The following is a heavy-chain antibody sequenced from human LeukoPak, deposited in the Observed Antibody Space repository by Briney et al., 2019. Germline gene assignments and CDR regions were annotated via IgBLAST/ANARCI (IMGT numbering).Heavy chain of an antibody. Sequence: SVKVSCKASGGTFSSYAISWVRQAPGQGLEWMGRIIPIFGTANYAQKFQGRVTITTDESTSTAYTELSSLRSEDTAVYYCARVGGVAVAFDYWGQGTLVTVSS. CDR2: IIPIFGTA. J-gene: IGHJ4*02. CDR3: ARVGGVAVAFDY. V-gene: IGHV1-69*05. CDR1: GGTFSSYA. D-gene: IGHD6-19*01.